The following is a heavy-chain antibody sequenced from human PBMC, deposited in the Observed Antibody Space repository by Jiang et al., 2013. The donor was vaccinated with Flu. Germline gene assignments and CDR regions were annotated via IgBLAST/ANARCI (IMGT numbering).Heavy chain of an antibody. CDR3: AAATSVTMWAFDI. CDR1: GGPISSGDYY. J-gene: IGHJ3*02. Sequence: GPGLVKPSQTLSLTCTVSGGPISSGDYYWSWIRQPPGKGLEWIGYIYYNGNTYYNPSLKSRVALSLDTSKHQFSLRLNSVTATDAAVYYCAAATSVTMWAFDIWGPGTMVNVSS. D-gene: IGHD3-10*02. V-gene: IGHV4-30-4*01. CDR2: IYYNGNT.